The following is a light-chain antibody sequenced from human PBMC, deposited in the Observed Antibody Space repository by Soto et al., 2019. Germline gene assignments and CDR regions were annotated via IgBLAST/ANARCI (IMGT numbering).Light chain of an antibody. Sequence: EVVLAQSPGTLSLSPGERVTLSCRASQSVTNNYLAWFQQKLGQAPRLLIYGASTRAIGIPDRFIGSGSGTDFTLTISTLEPEDFAVYYCHQYGISPWTFGQGTKVDIK. CDR2: GAS. CDR3: HQYGISPWT. V-gene: IGKV3-20*01. J-gene: IGKJ1*01. CDR1: QSVTNNY.